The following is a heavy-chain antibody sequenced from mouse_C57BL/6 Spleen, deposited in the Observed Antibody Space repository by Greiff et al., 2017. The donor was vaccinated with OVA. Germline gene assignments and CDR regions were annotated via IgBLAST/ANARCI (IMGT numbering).Heavy chain of an antibody. D-gene: IGHD1-1*01. CDR2: ISDGGSYT. V-gene: IGHV5-4*01. CDR1: GFTFSSYA. J-gene: IGHJ3*01. Sequence: EVHLVESGGGLVKPGGSLKLSCAASGFTFSSYAMSWVRQTPEKRLEWVATISDGGSYTYYPDNVKGRFTISRDNAKNNLYLQMSHLKSEDTAMYYCARSYYGSSYPFAYWGQGTLVTVSA. CDR3: ARSYYGSSYPFAY.